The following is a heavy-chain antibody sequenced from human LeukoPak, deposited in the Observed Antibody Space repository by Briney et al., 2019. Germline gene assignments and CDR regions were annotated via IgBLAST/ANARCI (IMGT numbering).Heavy chain of an antibody. CDR1: GGSFSGYY. D-gene: IGHD3-16*02. CDR3: ARSPLDEELSLSH. J-gene: IGHJ4*02. CDR2: INHSGST. V-gene: IGHV4-34*01. Sequence: SETLSLTCAVYGGSFSGYYWSWIRQPPGKGLEWIGEINHSGSTNYNPSLKSRVTISVDTSKNQFSLKLSSVTAADTAVYYCARSPLDEELSLSHWGQGTLVTVSS.